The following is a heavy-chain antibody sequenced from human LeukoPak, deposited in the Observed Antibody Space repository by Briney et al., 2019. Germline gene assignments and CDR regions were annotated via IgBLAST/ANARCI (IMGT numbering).Heavy chain of an antibody. Sequence: GESLQISAKGSGYSFTSYWIGWVRPMPGKGLWWVGIIYPGDSETRYSPSFQGQVTIQADKPISTAYLRWSRLPASATACFSRARRGNTMVRGVTPPDYWGQGTLVTVSS. D-gene: IGHD3-10*01. CDR3: ARRGNTMVRGVTPPDY. J-gene: IGHJ4*02. CDR1: GYSFTSYW. V-gene: IGHV5-51*04. CDR2: IYPGDSET.